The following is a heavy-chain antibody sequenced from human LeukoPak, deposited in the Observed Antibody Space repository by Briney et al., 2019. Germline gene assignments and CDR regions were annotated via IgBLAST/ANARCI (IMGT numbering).Heavy chain of an antibody. CDR1: GFTFSSYS. V-gene: IGHV3-21*01. D-gene: IGHD6-19*01. J-gene: IGHJ5*02. CDR2: ISSSSSYI. CDR3: ARDGPYSSGWYRVGNWFDP. Sequence: GGSLRLSCAASGFTFSSYSMNWVRQAPGKGLEWVSSISSSSSYIYYADSVEGRFTISRDNAKNSLYLQMNSLRAEDTAVYYCARDGPYSSGWYRVGNWFDPWGQGTLVTVSS.